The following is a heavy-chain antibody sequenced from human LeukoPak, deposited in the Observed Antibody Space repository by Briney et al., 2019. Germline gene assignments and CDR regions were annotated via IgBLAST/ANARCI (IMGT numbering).Heavy chain of an antibody. Sequence: GGSLRLSCAASGFTFSNHGMHWVRQAPGKGLEWVAVISYDGSDKYYADSVKGRFTIPRDNSKNTLYMQMSSLRPEDTAVYFCARDTYSGYVNLSDYWGQGTLVTVSS. CDR3: ARDTYSGYVNLSDY. V-gene: IGHV3-30*03. CDR2: ISYDGSDK. J-gene: IGHJ4*02. D-gene: IGHD5-12*01. CDR1: GFTFSNHG.